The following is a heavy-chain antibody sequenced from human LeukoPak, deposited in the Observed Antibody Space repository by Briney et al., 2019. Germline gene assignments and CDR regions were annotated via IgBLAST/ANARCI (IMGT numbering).Heavy chain of an antibody. CDR2: IASDGSST. V-gene: IGHV3-74*01. Sequence: QPGGSLRLSCAASGFTSSSYWMNWVRQAPGKGLVWVSRIASDGSSTTYADSVKGRFTISRDNSKNTLYLQMNSLRAEDTAVYYCARCQRQLALDYWGQGTLVTVSS. J-gene: IGHJ4*02. D-gene: IGHD6-6*01. CDR1: GFTSSSYW. CDR3: ARCQRQLALDY.